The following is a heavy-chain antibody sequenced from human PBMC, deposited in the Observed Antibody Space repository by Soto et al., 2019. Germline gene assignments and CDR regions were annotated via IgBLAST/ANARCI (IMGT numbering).Heavy chain of an antibody. D-gene: IGHD3-22*01. J-gene: IGHJ6*02. CDR2: IIPIFGTA. Sequence: SVKVSCKASGGTFSSYAISWVRQAPGQGLEWMGGIIPIFGTANYAQKFQGRVTITADESTSTAYMELSSLRSEDTAVYYCARVWYDSSGYQGSYYYYGMDVWGQGTTVTSP. CDR1: GGTFSSYA. CDR3: ARVWYDSSGYQGSYYYYGMDV. V-gene: IGHV1-69*13.